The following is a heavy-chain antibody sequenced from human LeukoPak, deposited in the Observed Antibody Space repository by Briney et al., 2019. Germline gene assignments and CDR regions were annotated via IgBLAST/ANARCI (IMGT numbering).Heavy chain of an antibody. Sequence: PGESLKISCKGSGYSFTSYWIGWVRPLPGKGLELMGIISPGDSATRYRPSFQGHVTIQADKSISTAYLQWCSLRASDTAMYYCARQSRYSYGPDQPYYYYYMDVWGKGTTVTISS. D-gene: IGHD5-18*01. CDR3: ARQSRYSYGPDQPYYYYYMDV. V-gene: IGHV5-51*01. J-gene: IGHJ6*03. CDR1: GYSFTSYW. CDR2: ISPGDSAT.